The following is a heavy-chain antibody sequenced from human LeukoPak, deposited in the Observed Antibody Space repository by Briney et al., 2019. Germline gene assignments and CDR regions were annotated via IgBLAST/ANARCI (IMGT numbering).Heavy chain of an antibody. CDR1: GLTFSSYG. V-gene: IGHV3-30*18. J-gene: IGHJ3*02. CDR3: AKDRSTYYYDSSGYYPDAFDI. D-gene: IGHD3-22*01. Sequence: GGSLRLSCAASGLTFSSYGMHWVRQAPGKGLEWVAVISYDGSNKYYADSVKGRFTISRDNSKNTLYLQMNSLRAEDTAVYYCAKDRSTYYYDSSGYYPDAFDIWGQGTMVTVSS. CDR2: ISYDGSNK.